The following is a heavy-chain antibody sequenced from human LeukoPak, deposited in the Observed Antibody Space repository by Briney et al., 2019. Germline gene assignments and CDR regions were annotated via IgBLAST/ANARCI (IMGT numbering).Heavy chain of an antibody. CDR1: GFPFSDYS. J-gene: IGHJ3*01. CDR2: ISKSSTST. V-gene: IGHV3-21*01. Sequence: GGSLRLSCAASGFPFSDYSMNWVRQAPGKGLEWVSSISKSSTSTFYADSVQGRFIISRDNARNSLFLQMNSLTAEDTAVYYCARLLGMIMFAEADAFVVWGQGARVTVSS. D-gene: IGHD3-16*01. CDR3: ARLLGMIMFAEADAFVV.